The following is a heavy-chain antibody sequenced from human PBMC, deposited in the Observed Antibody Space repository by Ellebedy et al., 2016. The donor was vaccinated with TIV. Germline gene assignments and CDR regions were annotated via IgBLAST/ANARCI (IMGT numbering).Heavy chain of an antibody. J-gene: IGHJ4*02. CDR3: ARSPPRRYCSSTSCYSGSFDY. CDR2: INPSGGST. CDR1: GYTFTSYY. D-gene: IGHD2-2*01. Sequence: ASVKVSXXASGYTFTSYYMHWVRQAPGQGLEWMGIINPSGGSTSYAQKFQGRVTMTRDTSTSTVYMELSSLRSEDTAVYYCARSPPRRYCSSTSCYSGSFDYWGQGTLVTVSS. V-gene: IGHV1-46*01.